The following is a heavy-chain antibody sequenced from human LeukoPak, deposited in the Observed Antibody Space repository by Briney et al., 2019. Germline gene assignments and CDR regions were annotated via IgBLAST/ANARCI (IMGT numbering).Heavy chain of an antibody. CDR2: IYYSGST. D-gene: IGHD4-17*01. J-gene: IGHJ4*02. CDR3: ARGYGDYVTVDY. Sequence: PSETLSLTCTVSGGSISSYYWSWIRQPPEKGLEWIGYIYYSGSTNYNPSLKSRVTISVDTSKNQFSLKVSSVTAADTAVYYCARGYGDYVTVDYWGQGTLVTVSS. CDR1: GGSISSYY. V-gene: IGHV4-59*01.